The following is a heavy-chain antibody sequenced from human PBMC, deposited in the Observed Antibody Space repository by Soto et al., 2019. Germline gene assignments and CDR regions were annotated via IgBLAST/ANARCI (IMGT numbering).Heavy chain of an antibody. J-gene: IGHJ4*02. CDR2: IIPILGIA. CDR3: ARDLVVPAAPNDY. CDR1: GGTFSSYT. V-gene: IGHV1-69*04. Sequence: ASVKVSCKASGGTFSSYTISWVRQAPGQGLEWMGRIIPILGIANYAQKFQGRVTITADKSTSTAYMELSSLRSEDTAVYYCARDLVVPAAPNDYWGQGTLVTVSS. D-gene: IGHD2-2*01.